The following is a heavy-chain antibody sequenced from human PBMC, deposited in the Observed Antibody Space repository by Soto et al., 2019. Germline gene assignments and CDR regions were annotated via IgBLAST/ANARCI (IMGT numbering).Heavy chain of an antibody. Sequence: GGSLRLSCAASGFTFSSYAMSWVRQAPGKGLEWVSAISGSGGSTYYADSVKGRFTISRDNSKNTLYLQMNSLRAEDTAVYYCAKAGRPDTIFGVVEGINWFDPWGQGTLVTVSS. D-gene: IGHD3-3*01. CDR3: AKAGRPDTIFGVVEGINWFDP. CDR1: GFTFSSYA. CDR2: ISGSGGST. J-gene: IGHJ5*02. V-gene: IGHV3-23*01.